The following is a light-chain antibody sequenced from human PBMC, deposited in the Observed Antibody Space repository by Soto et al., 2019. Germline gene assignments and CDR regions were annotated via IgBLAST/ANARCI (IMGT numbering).Light chain of an antibody. V-gene: IGKV3-20*01. CDR2: GAS. J-gene: IGKJ1*01. Sequence: ESVLAQSPGTLSLSPGERATLSCRASQSVNSNYLTWYQQKPGQAPRLLIYGASSRATGIPDRFSGSGSGTDFNFTISRLEPEDVAVYYCQQYGSSPPTFGQGTKVEIK. CDR3: QQYGSSPPT. CDR1: QSVNSNY.